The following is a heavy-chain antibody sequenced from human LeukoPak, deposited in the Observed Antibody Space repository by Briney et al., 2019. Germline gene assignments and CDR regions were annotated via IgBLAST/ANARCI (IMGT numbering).Heavy chain of an antibody. Sequence: ASVKVSCKVSGYTLTELSVHWVRQAPGKGLEWMGGLDPEDGETIYAQKFQGRVTMTEDTSTDTAYMELSSLRSEDTAVYYCATVRVGATNYYYYGMDVWGQGTTVTVSS. D-gene: IGHD1-26*01. V-gene: IGHV1-24*01. J-gene: IGHJ6*02. CDR3: ATVRVGATNYYYYGMDV. CDR1: GYTLTELS. CDR2: LDPEDGET.